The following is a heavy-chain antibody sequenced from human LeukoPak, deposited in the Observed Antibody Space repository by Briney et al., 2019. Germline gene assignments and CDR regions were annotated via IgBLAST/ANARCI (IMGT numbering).Heavy chain of an antibody. CDR2: ISAYNGNT. V-gene: IGHV1-18*01. Sequence: GAPVKVSCKASGYTFTSYDINWVRQAPGQGLEWMGWISAYNGNTNYAQKLQGRVTMTTDTSTSTAYMELRSLRSDDTAVYYCARSRAVTTDVDYWGQGTLVTVSS. D-gene: IGHD4-17*01. J-gene: IGHJ4*02. CDR3: ARSRAVTTDVDY. CDR1: GYTFTSYD.